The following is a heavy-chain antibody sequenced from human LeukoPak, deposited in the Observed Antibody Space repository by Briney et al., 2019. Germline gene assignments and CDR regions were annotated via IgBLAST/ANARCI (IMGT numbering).Heavy chain of an antibody. CDR3: ARDGDGDYAPGTVFDY. V-gene: IGHV3-53*01. D-gene: IGHD4-17*01. CDR2: IYSDNT. J-gene: IGHJ4*02. Sequence: GGSLRLSCTVSGFTVSSNSMSWVRQAPGKGLEWVSFIYSDNTHYSDSVKGRFTISRDNSKNTLYLQMNSLRAEDTAVYYCARDGDGDYAPGTVFDYWGQGTLVTVSS. CDR1: GFTVSSNS.